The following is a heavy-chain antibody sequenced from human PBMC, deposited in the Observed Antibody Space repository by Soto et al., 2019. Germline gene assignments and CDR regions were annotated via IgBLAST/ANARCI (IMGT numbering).Heavy chain of an antibody. CDR3: ARAGGYDSCDY. D-gene: IGHD5-12*01. CDR2: IYHSGST. J-gene: IGHJ4*02. Sequence: SETLSLTCAVSGYSISSGYYWGWIRQPPGKGLEWIGSIYHSGSTYYNPSLKSRVTISVDTSKNQFSLKLSSVTAADTAVYYCARAGGYDSCDYWGQGTLVTVSS. CDR1: GYSISSGYY. V-gene: IGHV4-38-2*01.